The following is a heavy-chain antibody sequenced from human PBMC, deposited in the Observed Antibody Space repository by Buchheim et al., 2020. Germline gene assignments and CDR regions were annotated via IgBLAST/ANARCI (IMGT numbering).Heavy chain of an antibody. J-gene: IGHJ4*02. D-gene: IGHD3-22*01. CDR3: ARNEAYYDRSGYFLY. CDR1: GFTFSNYN. V-gene: IGHV3-21*01. Sequence: EVQLMESGGGLVNPGGSLRLASAASGFTFSNYNMHWVRQAPGKGLEWVSSISGSSSHIYHADSLRGRITISRDNAKNSLYLQMNSLSAEDTAVYYCARNEAYYDRSGYFLYWGQGT. CDR2: ISGSSSHI.